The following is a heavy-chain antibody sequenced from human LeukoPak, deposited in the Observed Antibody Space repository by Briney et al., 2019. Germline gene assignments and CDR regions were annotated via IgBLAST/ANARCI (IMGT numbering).Heavy chain of an antibody. J-gene: IGHJ3*02. CDR2: INTLSTDI. CDR3: ARDRLIFGADAFDI. Sequence: GGSLRLSCAASGFTFTTHWMSWVRQAPGKGLEWVSSINTLSTDIHYRDSVKGRFTISRDNAKNSLYLQMNSPRAEDTAVYYCARDRLIFGADAFDIWGQGTMVAVSS. CDR1: GFTFTTHW. D-gene: IGHD3-3*01. V-gene: IGHV3-21*01.